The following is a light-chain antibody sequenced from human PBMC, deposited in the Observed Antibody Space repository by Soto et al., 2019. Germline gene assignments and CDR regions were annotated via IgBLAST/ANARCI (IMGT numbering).Light chain of an antibody. CDR1: QSISDN. V-gene: IGKV3-15*01. CDR2: GVS. CDR3: QQYNNWPLT. J-gene: IGKJ4*01. Sequence: EILMTQSPATLSVSPGERATLSCRASQSISDNLAWYQQKPGQAPRLLIYGVSTGDTSIPARFSGSGSGTEFTLTISRLQPEDFEIYYCQQYNNWPLTFGRGTKVDIK.